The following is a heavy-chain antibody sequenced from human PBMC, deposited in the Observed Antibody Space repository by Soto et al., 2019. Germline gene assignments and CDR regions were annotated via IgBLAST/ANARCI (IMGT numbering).Heavy chain of an antibody. CDR2: IWYDGSNK. D-gene: IGHD5-12*01. V-gene: IGHV3-33*01. CDR1: GFTFSSYG. CDR3: ARTRGYSGYDSRSSGYYYYGMDV. J-gene: IGHJ6*02. Sequence: GGSLRLSCAASGFTFSSYGMHWVRQAPGKGLEWVAVIWYDGSNKYYADSVKGRFTISRDNSKNTLYLQMNSLRAEDTAVYYCARTRGYSGYDSRSSGYYYYGMDVWGQGTTVTVSS.